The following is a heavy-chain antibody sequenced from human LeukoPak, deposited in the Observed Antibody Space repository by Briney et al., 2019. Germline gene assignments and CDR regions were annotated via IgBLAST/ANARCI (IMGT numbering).Heavy chain of an antibody. J-gene: IGHJ4*02. V-gene: IGHV3-7*01. Sequence: PGGSLRLSCAASGFTFSSYWMSWVRQAPGKGLEWVANIKQDGSEEYYVDSVKGRFTISRDNAKNSLYLQMNSLRAEDTAVYYCARDRGCSSTSCYDLDYWGQGTLVTVSS. CDR1: GFTFSSYW. CDR3: ARDRGCSSTSCYDLDY. CDR2: IKQDGSEE. D-gene: IGHD2-2*01.